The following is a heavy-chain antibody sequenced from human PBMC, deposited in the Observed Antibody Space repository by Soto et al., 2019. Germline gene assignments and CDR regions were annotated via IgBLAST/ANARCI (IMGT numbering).Heavy chain of an antibody. CDR2: INAGNGNT. CDR3: ALGPYNGYVYFDY. J-gene: IGHJ4*02. V-gene: IGHV1-3*01. D-gene: IGHD5-12*01. CDR1: GYTFSNYA. Sequence: QVQLVQSGAEVKKPGASVKVSCKASGYTFSNYALHWVRQAPGQRPEWMGWINAGNGNTKYSQKFQGRVTITRDTSASTAYMELTSLRSEDTAVYYCALGPYNGYVYFDYWGQGTLVTVSS.